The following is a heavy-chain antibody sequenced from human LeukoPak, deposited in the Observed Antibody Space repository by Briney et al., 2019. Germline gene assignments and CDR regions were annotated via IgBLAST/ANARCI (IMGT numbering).Heavy chain of an antibody. CDR2: IVVGSGNT. D-gene: IGHD1-7*01. CDR3: ATVRQGTTFPIGAFDI. CDR1: GFTFTSSA. V-gene: IGHV1-58*01. Sequence: GASVKVSCKASGFTFTSSAVQWVRQARGQRLEWIGWIVVGSGNTIYAQKFQGRVTMTEDTSTDTAYMELSSLRSEDTAVYYCATVRQGTTFPIGAFDIWGQGTMVTVSS. J-gene: IGHJ3*02.